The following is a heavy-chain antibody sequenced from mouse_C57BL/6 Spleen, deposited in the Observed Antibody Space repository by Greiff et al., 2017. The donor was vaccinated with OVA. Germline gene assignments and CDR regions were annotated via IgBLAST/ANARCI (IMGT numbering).Heavy chain of an antibody. D-gene: IGHD1-1*01. J-gene: IGHJ1*03. V-gene: IGHV5-9*01. Sequence: EVHLVESGGGLVKPGGSLKLSCAASGFTFSSYTMSWVRQTPEKRLEWVATIGGGGGYTYYPDSVKGRFTISRDNAKNTLYLQMSSLRSEDTALYYCASHYYGSSYWYFDVWGTGTTVTVSS. CDR1: GFTFSSYT. CDR2: IGGGGGYT. CDR3: ASHYYGSSYWYFDV.